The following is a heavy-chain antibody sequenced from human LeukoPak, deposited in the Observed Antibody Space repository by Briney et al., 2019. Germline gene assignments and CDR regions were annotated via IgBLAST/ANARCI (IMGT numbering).Heavy chain of an antibody. J-gene: IGHJ4*02. CDR1: GFTFSNAW. D-gene: IGHD2-21*01. CDR3: ARGSSTRCGY. CDR2: ISSSSSYI. V-gene: IGHV3-21*01. Sequence: GGSLRLSCAASGFTFSNAWMSWVRQAPGKGLEWVSSISSSSSYIYYADSVKGRFTISRDNAKNSLYLQMNSLRAEDTAVYYCARGSSTRCGYWGQGTLVTVSS.